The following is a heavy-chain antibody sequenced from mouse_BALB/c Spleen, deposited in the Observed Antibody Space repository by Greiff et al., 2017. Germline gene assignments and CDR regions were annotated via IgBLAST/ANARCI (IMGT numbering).Heavy chain of an antibody. V-gene: IGHV5-4*02. J-gene: IGHJ4*01. Sequence: DVKLVESGGGLVKPGGSLKLSCAASGFTFSDYYMYWVRQTPEKRLEWVATISDGGSYTYYPDSVKGRFTISRDNAKNNLYLQMSSLKSEDTAMYYCARGIYDGYYVSAMDYWGQGTSVTVSS. D-gene: IGHD2-3*01. CDR1: GFTFSDYY. CDR3: ARGIYDGYYVSAMDY. CDR2: ISDGGSYT.